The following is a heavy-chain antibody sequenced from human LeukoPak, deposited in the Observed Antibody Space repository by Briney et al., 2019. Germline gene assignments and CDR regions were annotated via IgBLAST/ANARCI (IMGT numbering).Heavy chain of an antibody. V-gene: IGHV4-39*01. CDR2: IHYSGST. CDR1: GGSITSSSYY. CDR3: ARGDSGWYLGLGFDY. D-gene: IGHD6-19*01. J-gene: IGHJ4*02. Sequence: SETLSLTCTVSGGSITSSSYYWGWIRQPPGKGLEWIGTIHYSGSTYYNPSLKSRVTISVDTSKNQVSLKLRSVTAADTAVYYCARGDSGWYLGLGFDYWGQGTLVTVSS.